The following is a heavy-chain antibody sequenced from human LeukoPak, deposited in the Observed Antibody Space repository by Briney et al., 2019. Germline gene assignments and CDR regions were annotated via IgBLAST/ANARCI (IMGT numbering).Heavy chain of an antibody. CDR2: ISSSSSYI. CDR1: GFTFSSYS. Sequence: GGSLRLSCAASGFTFSSYSMNWVRQAPGKGLEWVSSISSSSSYIYYADSVKGRFTISRDNAKNSLYLQMNSLRAEDTAVYYCARSITMIVVVITYDAFDIWGQGTMVTVSS. CDR3: ARSITMIVVVITYDAFDI. V-gene: IGHV3-21*01. D-gene: IGHD3-22*01. J-gene: IGHJ3*02.